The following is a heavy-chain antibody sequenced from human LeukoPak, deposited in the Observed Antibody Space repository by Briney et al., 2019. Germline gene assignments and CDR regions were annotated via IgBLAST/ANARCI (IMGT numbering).Heavy chain of an antibody. V-gene: IGHV3-30-3*01. J-gene: IGHJ6*02. D-gene: IGHD3-22*01. CDR1: GFTFSSYA. CDR3: ARDAGQMSTMRGLYGMDV. Sequence: SGGSLRLSCAASGFTFSSYAMHWVRQAPGKGLEWVAVISYDGSNKYYADSVKGRFTISRDNSKNTLYLQMNSLRAEDTAVYYCARDAGQMSTMRGLYGMDVWGQGTTVTVSS. CDR2: ISYDGSNK.